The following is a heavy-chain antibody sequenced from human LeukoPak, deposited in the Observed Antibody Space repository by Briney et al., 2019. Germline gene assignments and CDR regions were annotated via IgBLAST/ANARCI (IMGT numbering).Heavy chain of an antibody. Sequence: PGGSLRLSCAASGFTFSSYSMNWVRQAPGKGLEWVSSISSSSSYIYYADSVKGRFTISRDNAKISLYLQMNSLRAEDTAVYYCARGSGYSYGYFQHWGQGTLVTVSS. CDR2: ISSSSSYI. CDR1: GFTFSSYS. D-gene: IGHD5-18*01. V-gene: IGHV3-21*01. CDR3: ARGSGYSYGYFQH. J-gene: IGHJ1*01.